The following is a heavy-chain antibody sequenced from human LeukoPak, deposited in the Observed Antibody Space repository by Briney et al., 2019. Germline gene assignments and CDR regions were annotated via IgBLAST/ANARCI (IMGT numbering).Heavy chain of an antibody. CDR1: RGTFSSYA. J-gene: IGHJ4*02. V-gene: IGHV1-69*05. CDR3: ASTDCTNGVCYTCDY. CDR2: IIPIFGTA. D-gene: IGHD2-8*01. Sequence: SVKVSXKASRGTFSSYAISWARQAPGQGLEWMGRIIPIFGTANYAQKFQGRVTITTDESTSTAYMELSSLRSEDTAVYYCASTDCTNGVCYTCDYWGQGTLVTVSS.